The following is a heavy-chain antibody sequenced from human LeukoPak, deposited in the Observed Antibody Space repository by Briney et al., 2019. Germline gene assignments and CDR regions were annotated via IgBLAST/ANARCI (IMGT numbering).Heavy chain of an antibody. J-gene: IGHJ4*02. CDR1: GFIVSSNF. V-gene: IGHV3-53*01. CDR3: ATGRGDY. Sequence: GGSLRLSCAASGFIVSSNFMSWVRQAPGKGLECVSLIHSGGTIYYADSVKGRFTLSRDDSKPTLYLHMNSLRAEDTAVYYCATGRGDYWGQGTLVSVSS. CDR2: IHSGGTI. D-gene: IGHD3-16*01.